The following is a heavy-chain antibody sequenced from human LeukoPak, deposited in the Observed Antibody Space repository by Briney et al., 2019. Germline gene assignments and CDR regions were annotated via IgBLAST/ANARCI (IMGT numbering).Heavy chain of an antibody. CDR2: IYYSGGT. CDR1: GGSISSSSYY. V-gene: IGHV4-39*01. Sequence: PSETLSLTCTVSGGSISSSSYYWGWIRQPPGKGLEWIGSIYYSGGTYYNPSLKSRVTISVDTSKNQFSLKLSSVTAADTAVYYCARRGVGATTANWFDPWGQGTLVTVSS. CDR3: ARRGVGATTANWFDP. J-gene: IGHJ5*02. D-gene: IGHD1-26*01.